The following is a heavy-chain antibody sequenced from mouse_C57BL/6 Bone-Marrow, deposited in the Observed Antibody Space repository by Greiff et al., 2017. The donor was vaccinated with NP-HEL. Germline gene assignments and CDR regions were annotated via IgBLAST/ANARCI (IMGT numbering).Heavy chain of an antibody. V-gene: IGHV5-15*01. CDR2: ISNLAYSI. J-gene: IGHJ3*01. Sequence: VQLKESGGGLVQPGGSLKLSCAASGFTFSDYGMAWVRQAPRKGPEWVAFISNLAYSIYYADTVTGRFTISRENAKNTLYLEMSSLRSEDTAMYYCARLGRIYDGYSGGFAYWGQGTLVTVSA. D-gene: IGHD2-3*01. CDR1: GFTFSDYG. CDR3: ARLGRIYDGYSGGFAY.